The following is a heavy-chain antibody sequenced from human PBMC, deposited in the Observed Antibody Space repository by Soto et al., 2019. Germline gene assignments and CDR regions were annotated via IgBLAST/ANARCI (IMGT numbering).Heavy chain of an antibody. V-gene: IGHV3-23*01. CDR2: ISGTGERT. J-gene: IGHJ1*01. CDR3: EALDGLSAAGTWGNLQH. CDR1: GLTFNSYS. Sequence: EVQLLESGGGLVQPGGSLRLSCAASGLTFNSYSMTCVRQAPGQGLEWVSAISGTGERTYYADSVQGRFTISRDNSKCTVFLQLGSLRAEDTAVYYCEALDGLSAAGTWGNLQHWGQGTLVTFS. D-gene: IGHD6-13*01.